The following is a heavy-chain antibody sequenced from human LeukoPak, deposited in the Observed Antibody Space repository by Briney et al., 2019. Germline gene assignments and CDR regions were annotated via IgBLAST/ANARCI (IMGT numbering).Heavy chain of an antibody. Sequence: GGSLRLSCAASGFTFSSYAMSWVRQAPGKGLEWVSAISGSGGSTYYADSVKGRFTISRDNSKNTLYLQMNSLRAEDTALYYCAKPHRAHDAFDIWGQGTMVTVSS. CDR3: AKPHRAHDAFDI. CDR1: GFTFSSYA. CDR2: ISGSGGST. V-gene: IGHV3-23*01. J-gene: IGHJ3*02.